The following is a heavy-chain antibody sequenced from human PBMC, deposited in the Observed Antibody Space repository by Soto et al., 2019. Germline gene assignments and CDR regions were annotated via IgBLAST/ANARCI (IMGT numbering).Heavy chain of an antibody. Sequence: QVQLVQSGAEVKKPGSSVKVSCKASGGAFTNDIITWVRQAPGQGLEWMGRIIPLLDITNYAQKFQGRVTMTADKSTSTAYKELNSLISEDTAVYYCARDSPIGSTFSGYDAIDSWGQGTLVTVSS. J-gene: IGHJ4*02. CDR3: ARDSPIGSTFSGYDAIDS. D-gene: IGHD5-12*01. CDR1: GGAFTNDI. CDR2: IIPLLDIT. V-gene: IGHV1-69*08.